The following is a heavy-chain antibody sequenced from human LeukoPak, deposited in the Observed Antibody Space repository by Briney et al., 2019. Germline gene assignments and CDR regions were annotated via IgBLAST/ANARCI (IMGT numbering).Heavy chain of an antibody. CDR3: ARDCTNGVCFNYFDY. CDR1: GFTFSDYY. J-gene: IGHJ4*02. Sequence: GGSLRLSCAASGFTFSDYYMSWVRQAPGKGLEWVSYISTSGSTIYYADSVKGRFTISRDNAKNSLYLQMNSLRAEDTAVYYCARDCTNGVCFNYFDYWGQGTLVTVSS. CDR2: ISTSGSTI. D-gene: IGHD2-8*01. V-gene: IGHV3-11*04.